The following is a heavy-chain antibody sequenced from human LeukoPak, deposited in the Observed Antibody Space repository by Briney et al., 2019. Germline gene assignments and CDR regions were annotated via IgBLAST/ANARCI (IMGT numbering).Heavy chain of an antibody. CDR2: IKSKTDGGTT. CDR1: GFTFSNAW. V-gene: IGHV3-15*01. D-gene: IGHD1-26*01. CDR3: TTDRRDSGSYSGAFDI. Sequence: GGSLRLSCAASGFTFSNAWMSWVRQAPGKGLEWVGRIKSKTDGGTTDYAAPVKGRFTISRDDSKNTLYLQMNSLKTEDTAVYYCTTDRRDSGSYSGAFDIWGQGTMVTVSS. J-gene: IGHJ3*02.